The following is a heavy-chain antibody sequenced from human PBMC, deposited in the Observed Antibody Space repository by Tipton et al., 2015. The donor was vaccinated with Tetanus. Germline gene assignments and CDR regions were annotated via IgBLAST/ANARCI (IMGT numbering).Heavy chain of an antibody. D-gene: IGHD1-26*01. CDR3: ARDRGGSARRYYYDRDG. Sequence: SLRLSCAASGFTFSSYAMHWVRQAPGKGLEWVAVISYAGSNKYYADSVKGRFTISRDNSKNTLYLQMNSLRAEDTAVYYCARDRGGSARRYYYDRDGGGKGTTVTVSS. V-gene: IGHV3-30-3*01. CDR1: GFTFSSYA. CDR2: ISYAGSNK. J-gene: IGHJ6*03.